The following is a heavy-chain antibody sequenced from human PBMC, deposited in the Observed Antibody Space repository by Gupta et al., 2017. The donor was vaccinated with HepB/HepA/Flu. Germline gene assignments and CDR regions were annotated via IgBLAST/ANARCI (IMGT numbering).Heavy chain of an antibody. CDR2: TYPGDSAT. J-gene: IGHJ5*02. CDR1: GYRFSSYW. D-gene: IGHD2-15*01. CDR3: AGGYCAHTGCPGNH. Sequence: EVQLVQAGAEVKKRGESLKISCKGSGYRFSSYWIGWVRQMPGKGLEWMGITYPGDSATSYRPFFQGQITTAADKSINPAYLQWSSLKASDTAMYYCAGGYCAHTGCPGNHWGQGTLVTVSS. V-gene: IGHV5-51*01.